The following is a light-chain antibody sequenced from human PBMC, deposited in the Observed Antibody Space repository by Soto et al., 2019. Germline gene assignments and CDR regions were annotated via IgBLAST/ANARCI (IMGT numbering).Light chain of an antibody. CDR2: EVS. CDR3: RSYAGSKNLDVV. CDR1: SSDVGGYNY. V-gene: IGLV2-8*01. Sequence: QSALTQPPSASGSPGQSVTISCTGTSSDVGGYNYVSWYQQHPGKAPKLMIYEVSKRPSGVPDRFSGSKSGNTASLTVSGLQAVYEADYYSRSYAGSKNLDVVFGGGPKLTVL. J-gene: IGLJ2*01.